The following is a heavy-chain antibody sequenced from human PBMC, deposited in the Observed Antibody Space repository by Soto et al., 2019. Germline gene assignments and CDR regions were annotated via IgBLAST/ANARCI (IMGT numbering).Heavy chain of an antibody. CDR1: GGSISSYY. CDR2: IYYSGST. Sequence: SETLSLTCTVSGGSISSYYWSWIRQPPGKGLEWIGYIYYSGSTNYNPSLKSRVTISVDTSKNQFSLKLSSVTAADTAVYYCAIVAARHLGWYVLWGQATLVTVFS. D-gene: IGHD6-6*01. J-gene: IGHJ4*02. V-gene: IGHV4-59*08. CDR3: AIVAARHLGWYVL.